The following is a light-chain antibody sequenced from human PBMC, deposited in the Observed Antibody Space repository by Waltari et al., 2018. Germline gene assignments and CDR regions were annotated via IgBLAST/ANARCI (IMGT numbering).Light chain of an antibody. CDR3: TSRALDGVVL. CDR2: DVI. J-gene: IGLJ3*02. CDR1: GSAIFASYF. V-gene: IGLV2-14*03. Sequence: QSALTQPPSASGSPGQSISISCTGIGSAIFASYFLSWYQPPPCKAPLAIIYDVINPGTGISHRVSASKCADSASLTSSGLQPEDEGDYYCTSRALDGVVLFGGGTQVTV.